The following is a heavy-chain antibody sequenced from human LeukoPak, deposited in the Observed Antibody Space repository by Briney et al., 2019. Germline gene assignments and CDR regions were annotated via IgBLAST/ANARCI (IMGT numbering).Heavy chain of an antibody. CDR2: IYSGGTT. V-gene: IGHV3-66*01. Sequence: GGSLRLSCAAYGFTVSSNYMRWVRPAPGKGLEWVSVIYSGGTTYYADSVKGRFTISRDNSKNTLYLQMNSLRAEDTAVYYCAREYGDYVYYWGQGTLVTVSS. J-gene: IGHJ4*02. D-gene: IGHD4-17*01. CDR1: GFTVSSNY. CDR3: AREYGDYVYY.